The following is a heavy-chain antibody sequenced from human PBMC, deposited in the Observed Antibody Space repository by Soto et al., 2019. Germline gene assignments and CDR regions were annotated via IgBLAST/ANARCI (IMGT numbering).Heavy chain of an antibody. D-gene: IGHD3-22*01. CDR2: INHSGST. V-gene: IGHV4-34*01. J-gene: IGHJ6*02. Sequence: QVQLQQWGAGLLKPSETLSLTCAVYGGSFSGYYWSWIRQPPGKGLEWIGEINHSGSTNYNPSLKSRVTISVDTSKNQFSLKLSSVTAADTAVYYCARGIGYYYDSSGCSTFKIGYYGMDVWGQGTTVTVSS. CDR3: ARGIGYYYDSSGCSTFKIGYYGMDV. CDR1: GGSFSGYY.